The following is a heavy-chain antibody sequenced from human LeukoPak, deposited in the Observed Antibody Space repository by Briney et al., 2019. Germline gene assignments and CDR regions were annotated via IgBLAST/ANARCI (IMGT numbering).Heavy chain of an antibody. CDR1: GASISRYY. CDR3: ASRREGTFDY. J-gene: IGHJ4*02. CDR2: AYYSGST. D-gene: IGHD3-10*01. Sequence: PSETLSLNCTVSGASISRYYWSWIRQPPGKGLEWIGYAYYSGSTNYSPSLKRRVTISVDTSKNQFSLKRSSVTAAGTAVYYCASRREGTFDYWGQGTLLTVSP. V-gene: IGHV4-59*01.